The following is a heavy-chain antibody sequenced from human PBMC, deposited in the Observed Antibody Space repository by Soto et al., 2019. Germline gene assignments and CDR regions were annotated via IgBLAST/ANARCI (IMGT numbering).Heavy chain of an antibody. CDR1: GGSISSYY. J-gene: IGHJ6*02. D-gene: IGHD3-10*01. Sequence: SETLSLTCPVSGGSISSYYWSWIRQPPGKGLEWIGYIYYSGSTNYNPSLKSRVTISVDTSKNQFSLKLSSVTAADTAVYYCGKKPMFRGREGYYYYGMDVGAQGTRVTVSS. CDR3: GKKPMFRGREGYYYYGMDV. CDR2: IYYSGST. V-gene: IGHV4-59*01.